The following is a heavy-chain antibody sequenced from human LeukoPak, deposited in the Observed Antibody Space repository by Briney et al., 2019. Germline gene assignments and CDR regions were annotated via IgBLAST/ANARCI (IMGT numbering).Heavy chain of an antibody. CDR3: ARQWLVTYYYGMDV. CDR1: GGSTSSSSYY. J-gene: IGHJ6*02. Sequence: SETLSLTCTVSGGSTSSSSYYWGWIRQPPGKGLEWIGSIYYSGSTYYNPSLKSRVTISVDTSKNQFSLKLSSVTAADTAVYYCARQWLVTYYYGMDVWGQGTTVTVSS. V-gene: IGHV4-39*01. CDR2: IYYSGST. D-gene: IGHD6-19*01.